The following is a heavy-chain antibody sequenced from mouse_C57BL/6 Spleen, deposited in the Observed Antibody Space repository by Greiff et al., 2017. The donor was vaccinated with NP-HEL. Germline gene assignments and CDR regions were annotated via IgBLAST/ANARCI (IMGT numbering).Heavy chain of an antibody. CDR2: IFPGSGST. V-gene: IGHV1-75*01. CDR3: AGTTVVATEYFDY. J-gene: IGHJ2*01. CDR1: GYTFTDYY. D-gene: IGHD1-1*01. Sequence: VQLQQSGPELVKPGASVKISCKASGYTFTDYYINWVKQRPGQGLEWIGWIFPGSGSTYYNEKFKGKATLTVDKSSSTAYMLLSSLTSEDSAVYFCAGTTVVATEYFDYWGQGTTLTVSS.